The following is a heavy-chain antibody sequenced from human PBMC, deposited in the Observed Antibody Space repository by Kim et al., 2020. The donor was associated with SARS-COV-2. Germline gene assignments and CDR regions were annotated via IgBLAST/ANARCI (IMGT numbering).Heavy chain of an antibody. D-gene: IGHD4-17*01. J-gene: IGHJ4*02. V-gene: IGHV4-34*01. CDR3: ARGTTGFDY. Sequence: GSTNYNPAIKSRVTISVDTSKNQFSLKLSSVTAADTAVYYCARGTTGFDYWGQGTLVTVSS. CDR2: GST.